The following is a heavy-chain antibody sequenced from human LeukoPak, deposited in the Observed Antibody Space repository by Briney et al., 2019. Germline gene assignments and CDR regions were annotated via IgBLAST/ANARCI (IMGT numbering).Heavy chain of an antibody. J-gene: IGHJ6*04. Sequence: PGRSLRLSCAASGFSFSSYSMNWARQSPGKGLEWDSYISSSSSTISYADSVKGRFTISRDNAKNSLYLQMNSLRAEDTAVYYCAELGITMIGGVWGKGTTVTISS. D-gene: IGHD3-10*02. V-gene: IGHV3-48*01. CDR2: ISSSSSTI. CDR1: GFSFSSYS. CDR3: AELGITMIGGV.